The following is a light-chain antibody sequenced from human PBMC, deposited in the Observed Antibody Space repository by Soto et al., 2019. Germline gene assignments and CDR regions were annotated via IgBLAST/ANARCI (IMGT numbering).Light chain of an antibody. V-gene: IGKV1-5*01. Sequence: DIQMTQSPSTLSASVGDRVSITCRASQSISSWLAWYQQKPGKDPKLLIYDASSLESGVPSRFSGSGSGTEFTLTISSLQPDDFATYYCQHYNSYSEAFGQGTKVDI. CDR1: QSISSW. J-gene: IGKJ1*01. CDR2: DAS. CDR3: QHYNSYSEA.